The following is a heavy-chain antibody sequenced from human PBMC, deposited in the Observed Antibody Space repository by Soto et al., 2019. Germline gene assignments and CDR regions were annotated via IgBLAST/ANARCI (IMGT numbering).Heavy chain of an antibody. CDR3: ASGRDGYNYD. CDR1: GGSISSNY. D-gene: IGHD5-12*01. Sequence: QVQLQESGPGLVKPSETLSLTCAVSGGSISSNYCSWIRQPPGKGLEWIGYIYYSGSTNYNPSLKSRVTISVDTSKTQFSLKLSSVTAADTAVYYCASGRDGYNYDWGQGTLVTVSS. J-gene: IGHJ4*02. V-gene: IGHV4-59*01. CDR2: IYYSGST.